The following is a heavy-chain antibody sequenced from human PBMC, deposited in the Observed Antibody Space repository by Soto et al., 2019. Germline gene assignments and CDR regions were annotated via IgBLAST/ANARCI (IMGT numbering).Heavy chain of an antibody. J-gene: IGHJ3*02. CDR3: ARDSGPRGYDAFDI. CDR1: GFIFSSYG. Sequence: PGGSLRLSCVVSGFIFSSYGMHWVRQAPGKGLEWVANIKQDASENFYVDSVKGRFTISRDNAKNSLYLQMNSLRVEDTAVYYCARDSGPRGYDAFDIWGQGTMVTVSS. V-gene: IGHV3-7*04. CDR2: IKQDASEN. D-gene: IGHD2-8*02.